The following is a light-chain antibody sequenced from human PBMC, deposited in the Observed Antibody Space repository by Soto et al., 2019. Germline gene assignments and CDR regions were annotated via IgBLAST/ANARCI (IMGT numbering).Light chain of an antibody. V-gene: IGKV2-28*01. CDR3: MQALPTPQT. CDR1: QSLLHSNGYNY. Sequence: DIVMTQSPLSLPVTPGEPASISCRSSQSLLHSNGYNYLDWYLQKPGQSPQLLIYLGSNRASGVPDRFSGSGSGTDFTLKISREEAEDVGVYYCMQALPTPQTFGQGTKVEIK. CDR2: LGS. J-gene: IGKJ1*01.